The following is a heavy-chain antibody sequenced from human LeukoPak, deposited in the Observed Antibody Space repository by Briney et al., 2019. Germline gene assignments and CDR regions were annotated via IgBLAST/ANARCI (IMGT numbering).Heavy chain of an antibody. CDR2: IYSGGST. Sequence: GGSLRLSCAASGFTVSSNYMSWVRQAPGKGLEWVSVIYSGGSTYYADSVKGRFTISRDNSKNTLYLQMNSLRAEDTAVYYCARDDFEYSVHYGMDVWGQGTTVTVSS. CDR1: GFTVSSNY. CDR3: ARDDFEYSVHYGMDV. J-gene: IGHJ6*02. V-gene: IGHV3-53*01. D-gene: IGHD3-9*01.